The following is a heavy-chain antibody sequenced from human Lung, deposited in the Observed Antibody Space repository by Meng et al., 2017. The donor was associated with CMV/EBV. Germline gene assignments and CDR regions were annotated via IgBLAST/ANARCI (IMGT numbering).Heavy chain of an antibody. J-gene: IGHJ4*02. D-gene: IGHD3-10*01. CDR1: GYTFTNCD. Sequence: ASVXVSCKASGYTFTNCDINWVRRATGQGLEWLGWINPNNYNTGYAHQFQGRVTMTRTTSISTAYLELSGLRSEDTAVYYCARGRAGSGSPYYFDYWGQGXLVIVS. CDR3: ARGRAGSGSPYYFDY. CDR2: INPNNYNT. V-gene: IGHV1-8*01.